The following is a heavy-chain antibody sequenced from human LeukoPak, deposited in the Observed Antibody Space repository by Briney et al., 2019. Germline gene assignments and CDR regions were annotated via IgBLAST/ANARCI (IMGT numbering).Heavy chain of an antibody. CDR2: IYHSGST. V-gene: IGHV4-30-2*01. CDR3: ARAGEYSSSWYGIFDY. D-gene: IGHD6-13*01. Sequence: SETLSLTRAVSGGSISSGGYSWSWIRQPPGKGLEWIGYIYHSGSTYYNPSLKSRVTISVDRSKNQFSLKLSSVTAADTAVYYCARAGEYSSSWYGIFDYWGQETLVTVSS. J-gene: IGHJ4*02. CDR1: GGSISSGGYS.